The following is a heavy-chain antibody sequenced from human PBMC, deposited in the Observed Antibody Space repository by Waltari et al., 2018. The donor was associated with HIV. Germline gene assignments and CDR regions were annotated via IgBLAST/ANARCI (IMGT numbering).Heavy chain of an antibody. D-gene: IGHD5-12*01. V-gene: IGHV3-53*01. Sequence: EVQLVESGGGLIQPGGSLRLPCQASGFTVSSNYMTRVRQAPGKGLEWVSVIYSGGSTYYADSVKGRFTISRDNSKNTLYLQMNSLRAEDTAVYYCARYGGYSPFDYWGQGTLVTVSS. J-gene: IGHJ4*02. CDR1: GFTVSSNY. CDR2: IYSGGST. CDR3: ARYGGYSPFDY.